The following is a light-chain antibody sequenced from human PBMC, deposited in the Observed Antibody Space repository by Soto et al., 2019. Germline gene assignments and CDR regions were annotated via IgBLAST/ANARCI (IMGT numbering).Light chain of an antibody. CDR3: QNYNSYSEA. CDR2: KES. CDR1: QTISSW. Sequence: DIQMTQSPSTLSGSVGDSVTITCRASQTISSWLAWYQQKPGKAPKILIYKESTLKSGVPSRFSGSGSGTELTLTISRLQPDDFATYYCQNYNSYSEAFGQGTKVDIK. J-gene: IGKJ1*01. V-gene: IGKV1-5*03.